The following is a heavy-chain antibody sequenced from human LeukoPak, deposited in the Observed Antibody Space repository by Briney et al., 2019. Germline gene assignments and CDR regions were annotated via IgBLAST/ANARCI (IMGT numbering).Heavy chain of an antibody. D-gene: IGHD3-10*01. CDR2: TYYRSKWYN. CDR3: ARDLTSYYGSGSAFDP. J-gene: IGHJ5*02. Sequence: SQTLSLTCAISGDSVPSNSAAWNWIRQSPSRGLEWLGRTYYRSKWYNDYAVSVKSRITINPDTSKNQFSLQLNSVTPEDTAVYYCARDLTSYYGSGSAFDPWGQGTLVTVSS. CDR1: GDSVPSNSAA. V-gene: IGHV6-1*01.